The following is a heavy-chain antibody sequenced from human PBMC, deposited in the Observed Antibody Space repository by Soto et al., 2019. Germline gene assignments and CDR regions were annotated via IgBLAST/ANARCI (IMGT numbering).Heavy chain of an antibody. CDR3: ARLWIAGSSIP. Sequence: QVQLQESGTGLVKPSETLSLPCSVSGDSISSSSQYWGWIRQPPGKGLEWIGSIHYSGTSYYNPALKSRVTIFVDTSKNQLALKLSSVTAADTAVYYRARLWIAGSSIPWRQGTLVTVSS. V-gene: IGHV4-39*01. CDR2: IHYSGTS. J-gene: IGHJ5*02. D-gene: IGHD2-21*01. CDR1: GDSISSSSQY.